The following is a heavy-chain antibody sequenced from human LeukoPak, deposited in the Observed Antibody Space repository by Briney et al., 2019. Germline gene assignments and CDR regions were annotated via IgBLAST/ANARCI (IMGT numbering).Heavy chain of an antibody. D-gene: IGHD2-2*01. CDR1: GFTFTGHW. V-gene: IGHV3-7*01. J-gene: IGHJ5*02. CDR3: ARQARYCSSTSCYWRWGFDP. Sequence: GGSLRLSCAASGFTFTGHWMAWVRQAPGKGLEWVANMNQDGSEKYYVDSVKGRFTISRDNAKASVYLQMNSLRVEDTAVYYCARQARYCSSTSCYWRWGFDPWGQGTLVTVSS. CDR2: MNQDGSEK.